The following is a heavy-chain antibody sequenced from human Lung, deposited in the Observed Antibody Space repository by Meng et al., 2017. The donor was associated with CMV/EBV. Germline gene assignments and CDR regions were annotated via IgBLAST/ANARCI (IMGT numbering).Heavy chain of an antibody. J-gene: IGHJ6*02. CDR3: ARTRIEVEPDGRKIKYYNYGMDV. V-gene: IGHV1-8*01. Sequence: ASXXVSXKASGYTFTTYDINWVRQATGQGLEGMGWMNPNSGNKGYEQKFQGRVTLTRVTSIRTAYMELSSLTSDDTAVYYCARTRIEVEPDGRKIKYYNYGMDVXGQGXTVTVSS. D-gene: IGHD2-2*01. CDR1: GYTFTTYD. CDR2: MNPNSGNK.